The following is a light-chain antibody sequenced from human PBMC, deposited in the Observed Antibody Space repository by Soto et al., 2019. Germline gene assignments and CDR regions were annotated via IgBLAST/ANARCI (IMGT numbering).Light chain of an antibody. CDR3: QQYNSYPLT. Sequence: DIQMTQSPSTLSASVGDRVTITCRASQSISRLLAWYQQKPGRAPTLLIYKASTLESGVPSRFSCSGSGTEFSLTISSLQPDDFATYYCQQYNSYPLTFGQGTRLEIK. J-gene: IGKJ5*01. CDR1: QSISRL. V-gene: IGKV1-5*03. CDR2: KAS.